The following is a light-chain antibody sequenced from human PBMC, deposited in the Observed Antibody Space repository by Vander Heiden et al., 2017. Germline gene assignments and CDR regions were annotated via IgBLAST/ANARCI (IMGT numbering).Light chain of an antibody. CDR2: KAS. V-gene: IGKV1-5*03. J-gene: IGKJ1*01. CDR3: QQYHSYPLT. Sequence: DIQMTQSPSTLAASGGDSVTITCRASSSISSWLAWYQQKPGQPPQLLIYKASSLECGVPSRFSGSGSGTDFTLTISSLQADDFATYYRQQYHSYPLTFGQGTKVEIK. CDR1: SSISSW.